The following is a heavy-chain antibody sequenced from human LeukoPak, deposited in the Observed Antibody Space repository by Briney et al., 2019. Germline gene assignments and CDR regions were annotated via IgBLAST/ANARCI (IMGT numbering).Heavy chain of an antibody. CDR1: GYTFTSYG. Sequence: GASVKVSCKASGYTFTSYGISWVRQAPGQGLEWMGWISAYNGNTNYAQKLQGRVTLTTDTSTSTAYMEVRSLRSDDTAVYYCARVVGYYDSSGYFDYWGQGTLVTVSS. V-gene: IGHV1-18*01. CDR3: ARVVGYYDSSGYFDY. J-gene: IGHJ4*02. D-gene: IGHD3-22*01. CDR2: ISAYNGNT.